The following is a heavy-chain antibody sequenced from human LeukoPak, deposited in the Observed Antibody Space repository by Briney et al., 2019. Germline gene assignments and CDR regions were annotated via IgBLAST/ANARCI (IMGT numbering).Heavy chain of an antibody. V-gene: IGHV1-2*02. Sequence: ASVKVSCKASGYIFTSFYIHWVRQVPGQGLEWMGCISPNSGGTNYAQKFQGRVTMTRDTSISTAYMELSRLRSDDTAVYYCARRSGSYYGFDYWGQGTLVTVSS. CDR1: GYIFTSFY. J-gene: IGHJ4*02. CDR2: ISPNSGGT. D-gene: IGHD1-26*01. CDR3: ARRSGSYYGFDY.